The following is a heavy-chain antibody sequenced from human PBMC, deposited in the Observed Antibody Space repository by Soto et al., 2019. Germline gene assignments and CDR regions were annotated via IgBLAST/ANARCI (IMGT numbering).Heavy chain of an antibody. CDR1: GGSISSSNW. CDR2: IYHSGRT. D-gene: IGHD3-10*01. CDR3: AKVRESRGPQPFDY. Sequence: QVQLQESGPGLVKPSGTLSLTCAVSGGSISSSNWWSWVRQPPGKGLEWIGEIYHSGRTNYNPSLXXXVXXSVDKSKNQFSLKLNSVTAADTAVYYCAKVRESRGPQPFDYWGQGTLVTVSS. V-gene: IGHV4-4*02. J-gene: IGHJ4*02.